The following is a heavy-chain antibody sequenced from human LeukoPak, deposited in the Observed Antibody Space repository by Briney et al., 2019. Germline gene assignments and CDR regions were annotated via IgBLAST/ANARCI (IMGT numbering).Heavy chain of an antibody. D-gene: IGHD3-9*01. CDR3: ARVGTYFDWLLSLVDFDY. CDR1: GYTFTSYG. J-gene: IGHJ4*02. CDR2: ISAYNGNT. V-gene: IGHV1-18*01. Sequence: ASVKVSCKASGYTFTSYGISWVRQAPGQGLEWMGWISAYNGNTNYAQKLQSRVTMTTDTSTSTAYMELRSLRSDDTAVYYCARVGTYFDWLLSLVDFDYWGQGTLVTVSS.